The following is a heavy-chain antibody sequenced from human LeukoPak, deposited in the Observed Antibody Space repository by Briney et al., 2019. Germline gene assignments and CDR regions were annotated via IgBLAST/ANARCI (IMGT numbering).Heavy chain of an antibody. D-gene: IGHD1-14*01. V-gene: IGHV3-30*02. Sequence: GGSLRLSCAASGFTFNDYAMHWVRQAPGKGLEWEAFIRFDGSAKYYAGSVKGRFTISRDNSRNTLYLQINSLRVEDTAVYYCAKDYPEFDYWGQGTLVTVSS. CDR3: AKDYPEFDY. CDR1: GFTFNDYA. J-gene: IGHJ4*02. CDR2: IRFDGSAK.